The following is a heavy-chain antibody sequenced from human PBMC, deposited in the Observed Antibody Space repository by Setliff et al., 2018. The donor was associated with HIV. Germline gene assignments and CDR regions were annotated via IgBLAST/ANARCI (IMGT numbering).Heavy chain of an antibody. CDR2: IYPEDSDA. CDR3: VRYIGAAAGYIDH. Sequence: PGESLKISCKGSGYSFTTYWIGWVRQMPGEGLEWVGIIYPEDSDARYSPSFQGQVTISADTSTNTAYLQWNSLKASDTAIYYCVRYIGAAAGYIDHWGQGTLVTVSS. J-gene: IGHJ4*02. D-gene: IGHD6-25*01. CDR1: GYSFTTYW. V-gene: IGHV5-51*01.